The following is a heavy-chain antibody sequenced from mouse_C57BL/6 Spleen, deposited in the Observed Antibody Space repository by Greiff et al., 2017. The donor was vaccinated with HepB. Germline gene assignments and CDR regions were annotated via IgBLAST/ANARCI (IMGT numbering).Heavy chain of an antibody. V-gene: IGHV3-6*01. J-gene: IGHJ1*03. D-gene: IGHD1-1*01. Sequence: EVKLQQSGPGLVKPSQSLSLTCSVTGYSITSGYYWNWIRQFPGNKLEWMGYISYDGSNNYNPSLKNRISITRDTSKNQFFLKLNSVTTEDTATYYCAREDHYYGSSYRYFDVWGTGTTVTVSS. CDR3: AREDHYYGSSYRYFDV. CDR1: GYSITSGYY. CDR2: ISYDGSN.